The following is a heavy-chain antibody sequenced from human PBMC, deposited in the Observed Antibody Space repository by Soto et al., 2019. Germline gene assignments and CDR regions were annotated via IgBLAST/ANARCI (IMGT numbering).Heavy chain of an antibody. V-gene: IGHV3-23*01. J-gene: IGHJ4*02. CDR1: GFTFSSYA. CDR2: ISGSGGST. Sequence: GGSLRLSCAASGFTFSSYAMSWVRQAPGKGLEWVSAISGSGGSTYYADSGKGRFTISRDNSKNTLYLQMNSLRAEDTAVYYCAKRRTSGSVSYYFDYWGQGTLVTVSS. CDR3: AKRRTSGSVSYYFDY. D-gene: IGHD6-6*01.